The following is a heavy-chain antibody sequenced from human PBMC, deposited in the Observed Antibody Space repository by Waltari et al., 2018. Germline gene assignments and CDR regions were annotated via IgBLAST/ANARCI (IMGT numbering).Heavy chain of an antibody. V-gene: IGHV4-59*01. CDR3: AREGPAAAGYFDY. CDR2: IYYSGST. D-gene: IGHD6-13*01. J-gene: IGHJ4*02. Sequence: QVQLQESGPGLVKPSETLSLTCTVSGGSISSYYWSWIRQPPGKGLEWIGYIYYSGSTNYNPSLKSRVTISVDTSKNQFSLKLSSVTAADTAVYYCAREGPAAAGYFDYWGQETLVTVSS. CDR1: GGSISSYY.